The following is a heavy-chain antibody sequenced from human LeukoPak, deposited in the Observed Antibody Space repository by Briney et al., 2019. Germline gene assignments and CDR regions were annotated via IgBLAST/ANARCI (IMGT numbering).Heavy chain of an antibody. Sequence: GSLRLSCAASGFTFSSYGMHWVRQAPGKGLEWVAFIRYDGSNKYYADSVKGRFTISRDNSKNTLYLQMNSLRAEDTAVYYCAAVYYDFWSGSSHYYMDVWGKGTTVTVSS. CDR2: IRYDGSNK. J-gene: IGHJ6*03. CDR1: GFTFSSYG. V-gene: IGHV3-30*02. D-gene: IGHD3-3*01. CDR3: AAVYYDFWSGSSHYYMDV.